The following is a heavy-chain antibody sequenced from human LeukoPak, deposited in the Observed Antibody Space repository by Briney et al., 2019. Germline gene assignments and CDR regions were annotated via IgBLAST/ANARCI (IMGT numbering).Heavy chain of an antibody. Sequence: SETLSLTCTVSGGSTSSSSYYWGWIRQPPGKGLEWIGSIYYGGSTYYNPSIKSRVTISVDTSKNQFFLKLSSVTAADAAVYYCARHGGGGGSLFDYWGQGTLVTVSS. J-gene: IGHJ4*02. CDR2: IYYGGST. CDR1: GGSTSSSSYY. CDR3: ARHGGGGGSLFDY. V-gene: IGHV4-39*01. D-gene: IGHD3-16*01.